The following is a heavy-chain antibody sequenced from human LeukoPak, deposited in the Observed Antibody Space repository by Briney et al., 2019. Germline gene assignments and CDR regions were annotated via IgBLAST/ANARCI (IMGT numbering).Heavy chain of an antibody. Sequence: SETLSLTCTVSGGSISSYYWSWIRQPPGKGLEWIGYIYYSGSTSYNPSLNSRVTISLDTSKNQFSLNLSSVTAADTAVYYCARRESSGFLDYWGQGTLVTVSS. J-gene: IGHJ4*02. CDR2: IYYSGST. D-gene: IGHD6-19*01. CDR3: ARRESSGFLDY. V-gene: IGHV4-59*08. CDR1: GGSISSYY.